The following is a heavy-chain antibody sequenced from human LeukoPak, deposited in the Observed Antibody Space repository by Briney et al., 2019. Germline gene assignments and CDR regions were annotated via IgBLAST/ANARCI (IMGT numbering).Heavy chain of an antibody. D-gene: IGHD2-21*01. CDR3: ARESPEYCGGDCYPGWFDP. Sequence: ASVKVSCNASGYTFTSYYMHWVRQAPGQGLEWMGIINPSGGSTSYAQKFQGRVTMTRDTSTSTVYMELSSLRSEDTAVYYCARESPEYCGGDCYPGWFDPWGQGTLVTVSS. V-gene: IGHV1-46*01. J-gene: IGHJ5*02. CDR2: INPSGGST. CDR1: GYTFTSYY.